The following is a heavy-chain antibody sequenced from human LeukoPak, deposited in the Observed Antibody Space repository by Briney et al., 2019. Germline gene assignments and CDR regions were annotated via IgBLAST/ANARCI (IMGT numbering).Heavy chain of an antibody. CDR3: VRERFHGSGAPKFDF. D-gene: IGHD3-10*01. CDR1: GFTFSDYS. Sequence: GGSLRLSCAASGFTFSDYSMNWVRQTPRKGLEWVSCISGSGSYIYYADSVKGRFTISRDNAKNSLNLQVNSLRAEDTAVYYCVRERFHGSGAPKFDFWGQGTLVTVSS. V-gene: IGHV3-21*06. CDR2: ISGSGSYI. J-gene: IGHJ4*02.